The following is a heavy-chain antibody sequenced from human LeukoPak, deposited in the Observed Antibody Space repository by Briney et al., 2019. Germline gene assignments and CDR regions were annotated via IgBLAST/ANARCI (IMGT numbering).Heavy chain of an antibody. CDR2: ITGSGGNT. J-gene: IGHJ4*02. CDR3: ARDSSGYDLMVDYFDY. V-gene: IGHV3-23*01. CDR1: GFTFSNYA. D-gene: IGHD5-12*01. Sequence: GASLRLSCAASGFTFSNYAMSWVRQAPGKGLEWVSAITGSGGNTYYADSVKGRFTISRDNAKNSLYLQMNSLRAEDTAVYYCARDSSGYDLMVDYFDYWGQGTLVTVSS.